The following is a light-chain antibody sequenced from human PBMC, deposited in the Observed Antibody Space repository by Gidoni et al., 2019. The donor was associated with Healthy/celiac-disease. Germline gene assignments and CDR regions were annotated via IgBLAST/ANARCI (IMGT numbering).Light chain of an antibody. CDR2: AAS. CDR3: QQSYSTPLT. V-gene: IGKV1-39*01. Sequence: QMTQSPSSLSASVGDRVTITCRASQSISSYLNWYQQKPGKAPKLLIYAASSLQSGIPARFSGSGSGTDFTLTISSLQPEDFATYYCQQSYSTPLTFGGGTKVEIK. CDR1: QSISSY. J-gene: IGKJ4*01.